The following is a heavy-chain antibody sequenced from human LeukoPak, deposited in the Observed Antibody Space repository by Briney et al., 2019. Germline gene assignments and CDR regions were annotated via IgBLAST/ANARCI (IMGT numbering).Heavy chain of an antibody. CDR2: INPSGGST. J-gene: IGHJ3*02. D-gene: IGHD4-17*01. CDR1: GYTFTSYY. V-gene: IGHV1-46*01. CDR3: ARDHLTTVTDDAFDI. Sequence: ASVKDTCKASGYTFTSYYMHWVRQPPGQGLEGMGIINPSGGSTSYAQKFQGRVTMNRDTSTSTVYMELSSLRSEDTAVYYCARDHLTTVTDDAFDIWGQGTTVTVSS.